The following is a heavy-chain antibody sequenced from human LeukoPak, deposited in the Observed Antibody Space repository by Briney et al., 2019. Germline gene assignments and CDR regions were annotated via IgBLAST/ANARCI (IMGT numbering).Heavy chain of an antibody. V-gene: IGHV1-69*05. CDR3: ARVRFGDYGALDY. J-gene: IGHJ4*02. CDR2: IIPIFGTA. CDR1: GGTFSSYA. D-gene: IGHD4-17*01. Sequence: SVKVSCKASGGTFSSYAISLVRQAHGQGLEWMGGIIPIFGTANYAQKFRGRVTITTDESTSTAYMELSSLRSEDTAVYYCARVRFGDYGALDYWGRGTLVTVSS.